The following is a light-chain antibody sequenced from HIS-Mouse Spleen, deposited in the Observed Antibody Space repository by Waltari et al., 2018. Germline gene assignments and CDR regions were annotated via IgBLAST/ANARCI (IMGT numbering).Light chain of an antibody. Sequence: DIVMTQSPLSLPVTPGEPASISCRLSQSLLHSNGYNYLDWYLQKPGQSPQLLIYLGSNRASGVPDRFSGSGSGTDFTLKISRVEAEDVGVYYCMQALQTPWTFGQGTKLEIK. V-gene: IGKV2-28*01. J-gene: IGKJ2*01. CDR3: MQALQTPWT. CDR2: LGS. CDR1: QSLLHSNGYNY.